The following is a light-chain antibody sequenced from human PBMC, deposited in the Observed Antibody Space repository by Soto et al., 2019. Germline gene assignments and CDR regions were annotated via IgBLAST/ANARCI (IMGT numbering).Light chain of an antibody. CDR3: QQRLNWPPG. J-gene: IGKJ1*01. V-gene: IGKV3-11*01. CDR1: QSVSSN. Sequence: EIRMTQSPATQSVSPGERATVSGRASQSVSSNLAWYQQKPGQAPRLLIYDASNRATGVPARFSGSRSGTDSTLTISDLEPADFGLYYCQQRLNWPPGFGQGTKVDIK. CDR2: DAS.